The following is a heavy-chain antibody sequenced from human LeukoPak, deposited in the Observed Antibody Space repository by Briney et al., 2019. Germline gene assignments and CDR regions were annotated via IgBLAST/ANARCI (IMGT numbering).Heavy chain of an antibody. CDR2: VYTRGST. V-gene: IGHV4-4*07. D-gene: IGHD3-10*01. CDR3: ARGNIGYYYGSENPYFYGMDV. CDR1: GGSMSTYY. J-gene: IGHJ6*02. Sequence: SETLSLTCTVSGGSMSTYYWSWIRQPAGKRLEWIGRVYTRGSTNYNPSLKSRATMSVDTSKNQFSLKLSSVTAADTAVYYCARGNIGYYYGSENPYFYGMDVWGQGTTVTVSS.